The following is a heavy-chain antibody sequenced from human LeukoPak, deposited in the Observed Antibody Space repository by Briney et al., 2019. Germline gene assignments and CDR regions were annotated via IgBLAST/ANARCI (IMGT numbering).Heavy chain of an antibody. CDR3: ARVAEAGYFDY. Sequence: GGSLRLSCAASGFTFSSYGMHWVRQAPGKGLEWVAVIWYDGSNKYYADSVKGRFTISKDNSKNTLYLQMNSLRAEDTAVYYCARVAEAGYFDYWGQGTLVTVSS. J-gene: IGHJ4*02. V-gene: IGHV3-33*01. CDR2: IWYDGSNK. CDR1: GFTFSSYG. D-gene: IGHD6-19*01.